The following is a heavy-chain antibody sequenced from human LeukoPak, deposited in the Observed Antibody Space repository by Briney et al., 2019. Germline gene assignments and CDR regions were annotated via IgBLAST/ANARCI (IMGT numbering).Heavy chain of an antibody. J-gene: IGHJ6*03. D-gene: IGHD3-22*01. CDR2: IKQDGSEK. Sequence: QPGGSLRLSCAASGFTFSSYWMSWVRQAPGKGLEWVANIKQDGSEKYYVDSVKGRFTISRDNAKNSLYLQMNSLRAEDTAVYYCASHYDSSGYYWYYYYYIDVWGKGTTVTVSS. V-gene: IGHV3-7*01. CDR3: ASHYDSSGYYWYYYYYIDV. CDR1: GFTFSSYW.